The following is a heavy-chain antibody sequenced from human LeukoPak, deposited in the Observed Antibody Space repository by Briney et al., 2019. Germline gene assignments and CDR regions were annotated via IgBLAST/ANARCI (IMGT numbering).Heavy chain of an antibody. J-gene: IGHJ4*02. CDR2: ISGSGSDK. D-gene: IGHD4-23*01. CDR1: GFTFSTYG. V-gene: IGHV3-23*01. Sequence: QPGGSLRLSCAVSGFTFSTYGMSWVRQAPGKGLEWVSAISGSGSDKYYADSVKGRFTISRDNSKNTLYLQMNSLRAEDTAVYYCATVTVATFDQWGQGTLVTVSS. CDR3: ATVTVATFDQ.